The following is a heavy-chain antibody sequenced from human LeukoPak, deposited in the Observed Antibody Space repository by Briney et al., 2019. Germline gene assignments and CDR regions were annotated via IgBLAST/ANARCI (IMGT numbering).Heavy chain of an antibody. V-gene: IGHV3-33*06. CDR1: GFSFSTFV. Sequence: PGSSLRLSCAASGFSFSTFVMHWVRQAPGKGLEWVAVIRPDGSHISYVDPVKGRFTISRDNSKNTLYLQMNSLRAEDTAVYYCAKYATIFGVAPPVNNDYWGQGTLVTVSS. D-gene: IGHD3-3*01. CDR2: IRPDGSHI. J-gene: IGHJ4*02. CDR3: AKYATIFGVAPPVNNDY.